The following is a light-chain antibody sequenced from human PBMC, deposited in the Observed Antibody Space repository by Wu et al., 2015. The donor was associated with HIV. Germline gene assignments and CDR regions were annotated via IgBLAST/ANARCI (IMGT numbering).Light chain of an antibody. CDR1: QSGSSN. V-gene: IGKV3-20*01. J-gene: IGKJ5*01. Sequence: EIVMTQSPATLSVSPGEGATLSCRASQSGSSNLAWYQHKPGQAPRLLIYGASSRATGIPDRFSGSGSGTDFTLTISRLEPEDFAVYYCQQYGSSPPITFGQGTRLEIK. CDR3: QQYGSSPPIT. CDR2: GAS.